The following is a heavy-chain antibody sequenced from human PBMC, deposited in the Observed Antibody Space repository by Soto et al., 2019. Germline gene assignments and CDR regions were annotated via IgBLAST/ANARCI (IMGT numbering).Heavy chain of an antibody. V-gene: IGHV1-69*02. Sequence: QVQLVQSGAEVRKRGSSVKVSCEASGGSFISYIFTWVRQAPGQGLEWMGRSIPIQGRADYALKFQDRVTITADRSTQTVYMELRSLRPEDTALYYCAKSLVFVDHAYLDVWGKGTTVTVSS. CDR1: GGSFISYI. CDR2: SIPIQGRA. D-gene: IGHD2-21*01. CDR3: AKSLVFVDHAYLDV. J-gene: IGHJ6*03.